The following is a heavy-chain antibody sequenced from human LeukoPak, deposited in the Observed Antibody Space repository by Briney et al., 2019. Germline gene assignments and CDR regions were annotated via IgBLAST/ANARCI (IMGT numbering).Heavy chain of an antibody. J-gene: IGHJ6*03. CDR2: MNPNSGNT. D-gene: IGHD2-2*01. CDR3: ARGKKIPSYCSSTSCYWAYYYYYYMDV. V-gene: IGHV1-8*01. CDR1: GYTFTSYD. Sequence: ASVKVSCKASGYTFTSYDINWVRQATGQGLEWMGWMNPNSGNTGYAQKFQGRVTMTRNTSISTAYMELSSLRSEDTAVYYCARGKKIPSYCSSTSCYWAYYYYYYMDVWGKGTTVTVSS.